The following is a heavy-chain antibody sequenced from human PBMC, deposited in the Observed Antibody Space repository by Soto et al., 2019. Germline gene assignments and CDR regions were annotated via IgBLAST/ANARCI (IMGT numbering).Heavy chain of an antibody. CDR3: ARGKGRQWLAEGAFDI. CDR1: GFTVSSNY. CDR2: IYSGGST. D-gene: IGHD6-19*01. V-gene: IGHV3-66*01. J-gene: IGHJ3*02. Sequence: GGSLRLSCAASGFTVSSNYMSWVRQAPGKGLEWVSVIYSGGSTYYADSVKGRFTISRDNSKNTLYLQMNSLRAEDTAVYYCARGKGRQWLAEGAFDIWGQGTMVTVSS.